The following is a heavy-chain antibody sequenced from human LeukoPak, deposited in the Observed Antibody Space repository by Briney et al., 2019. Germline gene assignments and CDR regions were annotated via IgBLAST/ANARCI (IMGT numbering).Heavy chain of an antibody. J-gene: IGHJ4*02. Sequence: GGSLRLSCAASGFTFSSYTMNWVRQAPGKGLEWVSSISPSGASVWHADSVKGRFTISRDAATYSVYLQMNSLRADDTAVYYCARDFTGESGYSGYWGRGTLVTVSP. D-gene: IGHD5-12*01. CDR3: ARDFTGESGYSGY. V-gene: IGHV3-21*01. CDR2: ISPSGASV. CDR1: GFTFSSYT.